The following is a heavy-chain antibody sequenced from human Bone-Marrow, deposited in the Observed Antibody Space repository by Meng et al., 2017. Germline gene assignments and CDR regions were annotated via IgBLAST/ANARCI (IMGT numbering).Heavy chain of an antibody. J-gene: IGHJ5*02. Sequence: VDLVELGGGLVNPAAALSLSCAASGFTCSSYSMNWGRQAPGKGLEWLSSISSSSSYIYSADSVKGRFTISRDNAKNSLYLQMNSLRAEDTAVYYCARDDYGDYRWFAPWGQGTLVTVSS. CDR2: ISSSSSYI. CDR1: GFTCSSYS. CDR3: ARDDYGDYRWFAP. V-gene: IGHV3-21*01. D-gene: IGHD4-17*01.